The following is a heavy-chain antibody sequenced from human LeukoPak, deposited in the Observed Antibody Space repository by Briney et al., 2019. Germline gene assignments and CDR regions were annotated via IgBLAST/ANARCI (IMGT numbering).Heavy chain of an antibody. CDR2: INPNHGDI. Sequence: GASVKVSCKASGYTFTGYYMHWVRQAPGQGLEWMGWINPNHGDINYAQKFQDRVSMTRDTSISTAYMHLSRLRSADTAVYYCARGIVGAHDAFDIWGQGTMVTVSS. V-gene: IGHV1-2*02. J-gene: IGHJ3*02. CDR3: ARGIVGAHDAFDI. D-gene: IGHD1-26*01. CDR1: GYTFTGYY.